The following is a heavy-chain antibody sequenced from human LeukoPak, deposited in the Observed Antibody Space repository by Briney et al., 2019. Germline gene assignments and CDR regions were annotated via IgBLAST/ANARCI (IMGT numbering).Heavy chain of an antibody. D-gene: IGHD2-8*01. J-gene: IGHJ4*02. V-gene: IGHV4-34*01. CDR2: INHSGST. Sequence: SETLSLTCAVYGGSFSGYYWSWIRQPPGKGLEWIGEINHSGSTNYNPSLKSRVTISVDTSKNQFSLKLSSVTAADTAVYYCARAGRLSCTYWGQGTLVTVSS. CDR1: GGSFSGYY. CDR3: ARAGRLSCTY.